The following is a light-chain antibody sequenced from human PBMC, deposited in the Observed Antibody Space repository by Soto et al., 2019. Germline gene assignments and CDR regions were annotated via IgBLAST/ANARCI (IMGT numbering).Light chain of an antibody. CDR2: DNN. CDR3: GTWDSSLSAGV. V-gene: IGLV1-51*01. CDR1: SSNIGNNY. Sequence: QSVVTQPPSVSGTPGQRVTISCSGSSSNIGNNYVSWYQHFPGTAPKLLIYDNNKRPSGIPDRFSGSKSGTSATLAITGLQTGDEADYYCGTWDSSLSAGVFGGGTKLTVL. J-gene: IGLJ2*01.